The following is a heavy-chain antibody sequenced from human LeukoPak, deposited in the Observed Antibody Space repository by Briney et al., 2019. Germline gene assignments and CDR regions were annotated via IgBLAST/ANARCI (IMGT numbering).Heavy chain of an antibody. J-gene: IGHJ6*03. CDR3: ARDLRGYCSGGSCYTDYYYYYYMDV. CDR1: GGTFSSYA. D-gene: IGHD2-15*01. Sequence: SVKVSCKASGGTFSSYAISWVRQAPGQGLEWMGGIIPIFGTANNAQKFQGRVTITAEESTSTAYMELSSLRSEDTAVYYCARDLRGYCSGGSCYTDYYYYYYMDVWGKGTTVTVSS. CDR2: IIPIFGTA. V-gene: IGHV1-69*01.